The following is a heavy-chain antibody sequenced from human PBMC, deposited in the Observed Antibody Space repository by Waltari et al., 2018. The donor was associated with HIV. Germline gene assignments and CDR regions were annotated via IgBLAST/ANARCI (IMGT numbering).Heavy chain of an antibody. CDR3: ARDPLGGYDWTFDY. CDR2: INRDGSST. V-gene: IGHV3-74*01. Sequence: EVQLVESGGGLVQPGGSLRLSCAASGFTFSSYWMHWVRQAPGKGLGWGSRINRDGSSTSYADSGKGRFTISRDNAKNTLYLQMNSLRAEDTGVYYCARDPLGGYDWTFDYWGQGTLVTVSS. CDR1: GFTFSSYW. D-gene: IGHD5-12*01. J-gene: IGHJ4*02.